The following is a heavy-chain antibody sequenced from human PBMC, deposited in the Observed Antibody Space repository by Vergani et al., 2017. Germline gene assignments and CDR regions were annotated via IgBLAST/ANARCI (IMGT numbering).Heavy chain of an antibody. V-gene: IGHV3-23*01. CDR1: GFTFSSYA. D-gene: IGHD4-17*01. CDR3: AKFYGDYAYYYYYYMDV. J-gene: IGHJ6*03. Sequence: EVQLLESGGGLVQPGGSLRLSCAASGFTFSSYAMSWVRQAPGKGLEWVSAISGSGGSTYYADSVKGRFTISRDNSKNTLYLQMNSLRAEDTAVYYCAKFYGDYAYYYYYYMDVWGQGTTVTVSS. CDR2: ISGSGGST.